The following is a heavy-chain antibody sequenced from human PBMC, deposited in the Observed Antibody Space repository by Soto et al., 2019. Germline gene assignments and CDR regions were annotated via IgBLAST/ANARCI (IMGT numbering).Heavy chain of an antibody. CDR2: IKEDGSDK. Sequence: EVQVVESGGGLVQPGGSRRLSFEASGFTLGIYWRDWFGKAPGRGLEWVANIKEDGSDKYYVDSVRGRFTISRDNAKNLLFLQMNSLRVEDTAVYYCVRNRGWFSLDYWGQGTPVTVSS. J-gene: IGHJ4*02. D-gene: IGHD2-15*01. CDR1: GFTLGIYW. CDR3: VRNRGWFSLDY. V-gene: IGHV3-7*01.